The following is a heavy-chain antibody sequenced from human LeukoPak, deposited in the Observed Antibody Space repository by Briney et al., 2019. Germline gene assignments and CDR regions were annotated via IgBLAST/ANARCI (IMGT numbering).Heavy chain of an antibody. D-gene: IGHD1-7*01. Sequence: GGSLRLSCAASGFTFSSYGMSWVRQAPGKGLEWVSAISGSGGSTYYADSVKGRFTISRDNSKNTLYLQMNSLRAEDTAVYYCVKNRVVFNWNYAYYFDYWGQGTLVTVSS. CDR1: GFTFSSYG. J-gene: IGHJ4*02. CDR3: VKNRVVFNWNYAYYFDY. CDR2: ISGSGGST. V-gene: IGHV3-23*01.